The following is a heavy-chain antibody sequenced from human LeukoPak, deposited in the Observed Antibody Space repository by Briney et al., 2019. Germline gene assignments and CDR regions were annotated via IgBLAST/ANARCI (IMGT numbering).Heavy chain of an antibody. Sequence: GGSLRLSCAASGFTFSSYAMSWVRQAPGKGLEWVSAISGSGGSTYYADSVKGRFTISRDNSKNTLYLQMNSLRAEDTAVYYCAKSRLRYFDWFEFDYWGQGTLVTVSS. D-gene: IGHD3-9*01. V-gene: IGHV3-23*01. J-gene: IGHJ4*02. CDR3: AKSRLRYFDWFEFDY. CDR2: ISGSGGST. CDR1: GFTFSSYA.